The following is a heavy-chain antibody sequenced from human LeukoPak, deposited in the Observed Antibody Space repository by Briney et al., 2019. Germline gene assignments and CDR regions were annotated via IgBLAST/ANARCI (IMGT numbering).Heavy chain of an antibody. V-gene: IGHV4-38-2*02. J-gene: IGHJ4*02. CDR1: GYSISSGYY. CDR2: VFHSGIT. D-gene: IGHD3-3*01. CDR3: ARDLGYYPY. Sequence: SETLSLTCSVSGYSISSGYYWGWIRQPPGKGLEWIGSVFHSGITYYKPSLKSRVTILVDTSKNQFSLKLSSVTAADTAVYYCARDLGYYPYWGQGTLVTVSS.